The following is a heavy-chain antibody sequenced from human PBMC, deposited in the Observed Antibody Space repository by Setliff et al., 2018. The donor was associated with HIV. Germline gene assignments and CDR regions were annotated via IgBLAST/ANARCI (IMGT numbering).Heavy chain of an antibody. Sequence: ASVKVSCKVSGYTPTELSIHWVRQAPGKGLEWMGGFDPEYDKTFYAQKFQGRVTMSEDTSTDTAYMELTSLRSEDTAVYYCATRAYDSSGYLRSRVSGAAFDIWGQGTMVTV. V-gene: IGHV1-24*01. J-gene: IGHJ3*02. D-gene: IGHD3-22*01. CDR1: GYTPTELS. CDR2: FDPEYDKT. CDR3: ATRAYDSSGYLRSRVSGAAFDI.